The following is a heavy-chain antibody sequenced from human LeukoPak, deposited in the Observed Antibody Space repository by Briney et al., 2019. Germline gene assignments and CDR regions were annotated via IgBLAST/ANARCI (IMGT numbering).Heavy chain of an antibody. V-gene: IGHV3-21*01. CDR1: GFTFSGYG. J-gene: IGHJ6*03. CDR3: ARDPYSGSYGDYYYYYMDV. D-gene: IGHD1-26*01. CDR2: ITSTSSYI. Sequence: GGSLRLSCTASGFTFSGYGISWVRQAPGKGLEWVSSITSTSSYIYYADSVKGRFTISRDNAENSLYLQMNSLRAEDTAVYYCARDPYSGSYGDYYYYYMDVWGKGTTVTISS.